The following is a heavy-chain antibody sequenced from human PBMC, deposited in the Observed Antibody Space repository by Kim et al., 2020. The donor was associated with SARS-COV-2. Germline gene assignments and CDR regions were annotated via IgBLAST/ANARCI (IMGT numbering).Heavy chain of an antibody. CDR1: GFTFSSYG. Sequence: GGSLRLSCTASGFTFSSYGMHWVRQAPGKGLEWVALTSYDGRNKYYGHSVRGRFTISRDDSKSTVYLQMNSLRDEDTAMYYCTKDLRALRYTSSWSDGGNDXFDIWGQGTMVTVSS. CDR2: TSYDGRNK. D-gene: IGHD6-19*01. CDR3: TKDLRALRYTSSWSDGGNDXFDI. V-gene: IGHV3-30*18. J-gene: IGHJ3*02.